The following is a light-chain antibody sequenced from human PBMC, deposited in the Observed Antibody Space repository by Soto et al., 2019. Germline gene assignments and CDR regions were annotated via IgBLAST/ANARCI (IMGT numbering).Light chain of an antibody. V-gene: IGLV2-14*01. J-gene: IGLJ2*01. Sequence: QSALTQPASVSGSPGQSITISCTGTSSDVGGYNYVSWYQHHPGKAPKLMINDVTSRPSGVSSRFSGSKSGNTASLTISGLQAEEEAEYYCASYTSSDTVIFGGGTKLTVL. CDR1: SSDVGGYNY. CDR2: DVT. CDR3: ASYTSSDTVI.